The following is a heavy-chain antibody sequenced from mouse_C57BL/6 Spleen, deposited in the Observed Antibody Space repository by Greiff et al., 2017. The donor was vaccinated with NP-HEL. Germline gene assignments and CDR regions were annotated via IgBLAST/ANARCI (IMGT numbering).Heavy chain of an antibody. CDR2: IRNKANGYTT. D-gene: IGHD1-1*01. V-gene: IGHV7-3*01. J-gene: IGHJ1*03. Sequence: EVKLMESGGGLVQPGGSLSLSCAASGFTFTDYYMSWVRQPPGKALEWLGFIRNKANGYTTEYSASVKGRFTISRDNSQSILYLQMNALRAEDSATYYCARSYGSSYWYFDVGGTGTTVTVSS. CDR1: GFTFTDYY. CDR3: ARSYGSSYWYFDV.